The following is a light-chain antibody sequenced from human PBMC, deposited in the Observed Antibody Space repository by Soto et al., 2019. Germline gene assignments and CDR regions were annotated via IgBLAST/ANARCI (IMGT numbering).Light chain of an antibody. CDR1: QSFRGL. CDR2: GAS. Sequence: EVVLTQSPVTLSLSPGERATLSCRASQSFRGLLAWYQQKPGQAPRLLIYGASSRATGIPDRFSGSGSGTDFTLTISRLEPEDFAVYYCQQYGSSLGLTFGGGTKVEIK. J-gene: IGKJ4*01. V-gene: IGKV3-20*01. CDR3: QQYGSSLGLT.